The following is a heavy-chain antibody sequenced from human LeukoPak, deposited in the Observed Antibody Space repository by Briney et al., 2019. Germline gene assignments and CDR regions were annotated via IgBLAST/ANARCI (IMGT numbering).Heavy chain of an antibody. CDR3: ARGRGYCSSTSCYRFDP. D-gene: IGHD2-2*03. J-gene: IGHJ5*02. CDR2: MNPNSGNT. Sequence: ASVTASCKASGYTFTSYDINWVRQATGQGLEWMGWMNPNSGNTGYAQKFQGRVTMTRNTSISTAYMELSSLRSEDTAVYYCARGRGYCSSTSCYRFDPWGQGTLVTVSS. CDR1: GYTFTSYD. V-gene: IGHV1-8*01.